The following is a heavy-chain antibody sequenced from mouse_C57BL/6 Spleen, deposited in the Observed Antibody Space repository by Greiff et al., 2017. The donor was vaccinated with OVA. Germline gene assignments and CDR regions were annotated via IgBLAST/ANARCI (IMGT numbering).Heavy chain of an antibody. CDR3: AREYGNTVHCDV. CDR2: IYPGSGNI. D-gene: IGHD2-10*02. CDR1: GYTFTDYY. J-gene: IGHJ1*03. V-gene: IGHV1-76*01. Sequence: VKLMESGAELVRPGASVKLSCKASGYTFTDYYINWVKQRPGQGLEWIARIYPGSGNIYYNEKFKGKATLTAEKSSSTSYMQLSSLTSEDSAVYFWAREYGNTVHCDVWGTGTTVTVCS.